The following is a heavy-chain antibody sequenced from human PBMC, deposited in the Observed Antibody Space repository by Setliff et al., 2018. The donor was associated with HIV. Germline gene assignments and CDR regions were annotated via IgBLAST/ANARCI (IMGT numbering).Heavy chain of an antibody. CDR1: GYTFTSYG. Sequence: GASVKVSCKASGYTFTSYGISWVRQAPGQGLEWMGWISAYNGNTNYAQKLQGRVTITADTSTSTAYMELSSLRSEDTAVYYCARVSYYDSSGYYDCWYFDLWGRGTLVTVSS. D-gene: IGHD3-22*01. CDR2: ISAYNGNT. J-gene: IGHJ2*01. V-gene: IGHV1-18*01. CDR3: ARVSYYDSSGYYDCWYFDL.